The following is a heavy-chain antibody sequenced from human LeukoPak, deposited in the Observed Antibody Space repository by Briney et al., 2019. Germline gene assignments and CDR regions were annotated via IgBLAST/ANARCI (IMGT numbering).Heavy chain of an antibody. Sequence: AGGSLRLSCAASGFTFDDYAMHWVRQAPGKGLEWVSGISWNSGSIGYADSVKGRFTISRDNAKNSLYLQMNSLRAEDTAVYYCARDRTFWSGLRYYYYGMDVWGQGTTVTVSS. D-gene: IGHD3-3*01. CDR2: ISWNSGSI. CDR1: GFTFDDYA. J-gene: IGHJ6*02. CDR3: ARDRTFWSGLRYYYYGMDV. V-gene: IGHV3-9*01.